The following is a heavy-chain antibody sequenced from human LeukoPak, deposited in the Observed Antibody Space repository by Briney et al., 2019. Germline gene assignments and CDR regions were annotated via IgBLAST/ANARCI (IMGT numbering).Heavy chain of an antibody. D-gene: IGHD5-12*01. V-gene: IGHV4-30-2*01. CDR1: GGSISSGGYS. CDR2: IYHSGST. Sequence: SETLSLTCAVSGGSISSGGYSWSWIRQPPGKGLEWIGYIYHSGSTYYNPSLKSRVTISVDRSKNQFSLKLSSVTAADTAVYYCARFSNSGYDPRGFDYWGQGTLVTVSS. CDR3: ARFSNSGYDPRGFDY. J-gene: IGHJ4*02.